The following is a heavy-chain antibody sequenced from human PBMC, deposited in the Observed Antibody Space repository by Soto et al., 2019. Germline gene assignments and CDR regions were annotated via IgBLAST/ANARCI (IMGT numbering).Heavy chain of an antibody. CDR2: ISYDGSNK. D-gene: IGHD3-9*01. Sequence: PGGSLRLSCAASGFTFSSYGMHWVRQAPGKGLEWVAVISYDGSNKYYADSVKGRFTISRDNSKNTLYLQMNSLRAEDTAVYYCAKTLGGYYDILTGYYTYYYYGMDVWGQGTTVTAP. V-gene: IGHV3-30*18. J-gene: IGHJ6*02. CDR3: AKTLGGYYDILTGYYTYYYYGMDV. CDR1: GFTFSSYG.